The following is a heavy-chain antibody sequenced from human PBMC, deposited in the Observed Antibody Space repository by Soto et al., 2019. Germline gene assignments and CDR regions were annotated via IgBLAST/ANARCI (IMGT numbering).Heavy chain of an antibody. D-gene: IGHD6-19*01. CDR1: GYSFTSYW. CDR2: IYPGDSDT. Sequence: GESLKISCKGSGYSFTSYWIGWVRQMPGKGLEWMGIIYPGDSDTRYSPSFQGQVTISADKSISTAYLQWSSLKASDTAMSYCAIFQQQWLDRRYFDYWGQGALVTVSS. CDR3: AIFQQQWLDRRYFDY. V-gene: IGHV5-51*01. J-gene: IGHJ4*02.